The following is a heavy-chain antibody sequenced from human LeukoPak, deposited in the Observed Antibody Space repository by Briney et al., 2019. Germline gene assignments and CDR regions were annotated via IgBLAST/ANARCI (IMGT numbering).Heavy chain of an antibody. CDR3: ARVVGYSYGGDYYFDY. CDR1: GYTFTSYA. CDR2: INAGNGNT. J-gene: IGHJ4*02. Sequence: ASVKVSCKASGYTFTSYAMHWVRQAPGQRLEWMGWINAGNGNTKYSQKFQGRVTITRDTSASTAYMELSSLRSEDTAVYYCARVVGYSYGGDYYFDYWGQGTLVTVSS. V-gene: IGHV1-3*01. D-gene: IGHD5-18*01.